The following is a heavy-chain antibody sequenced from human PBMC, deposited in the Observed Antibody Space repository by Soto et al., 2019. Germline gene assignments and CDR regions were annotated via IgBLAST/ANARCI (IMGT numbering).Heavy chain of an antibody. CDR3: ARDKRGIVVVPADSLDV. J-gene: IGHJ6*04. CDR2: ISAYNGNT. V-gene: IGHV1-18*01. CDR1: GYTFTSYG. Sequence: ASVKVSCKASGYTFTSYGISWVRQAPGQGLEWMGWISAYNGNTNYAQKLQGRVTMTTDTSTSTAYMELRSLRSDDTAVYYCARDKRGIVVVPADSLDVWGKGTTVTVSS. D-gene: IGHD2-2*01.